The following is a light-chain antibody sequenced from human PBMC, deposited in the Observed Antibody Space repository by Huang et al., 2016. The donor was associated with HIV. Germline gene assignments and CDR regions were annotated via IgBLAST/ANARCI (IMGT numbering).Light chain of an antibody. V-gene: IGKV4-1*01. Sequence: DIVMTQSPDSLAVSLGERATINCKSSQSVLYSSNNKNSLAWYQQKPGQPPKLLIYWASTREAGVPDRCSGGGSGTDFTLTISSLQAEDVAVYYCQQYFSTPTFGQGTRLEIK. CDR2: WAS. CDR3: QQYFSTPT. J-gene: IGKJ5*01. CDR1: QSVLYSSNNKNS.